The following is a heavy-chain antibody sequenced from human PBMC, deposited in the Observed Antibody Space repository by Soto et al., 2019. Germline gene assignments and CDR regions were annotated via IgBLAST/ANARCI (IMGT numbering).Heavy chain of an antibody. D-gene: IGHD3-10*01. CDR1: GFTFSDYY. Sequence: QVQLVESGGGLVKPGGSLRLSCAASGFTFSDYYMSWIRQAPGKGLEWVSYISSSSSYTNYADSVKGRFTISRDNAKNSLYLQMNSLRAEDTAVYYCARDGILWFGEYQYYYGMDVWGQGTTVTVSS. CDR3: ARDGILWFGEYQYYYGMDV. CDR2: ISSSSSYT. J-gene: IGHJ6*02. V-gene: IGHV3-11*05.